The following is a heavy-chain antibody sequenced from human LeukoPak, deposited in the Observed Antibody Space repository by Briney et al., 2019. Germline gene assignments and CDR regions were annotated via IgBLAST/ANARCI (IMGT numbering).Heavy chain of an antibody. D-gene: IGHD2-21*01. J-gene: IGHJ3*02. Sequence: GSLRLSCAASRFTFSSYSMNWVRQAPGKGLEWIGYIYYSGSTNYNPSLKSRVTISVDTSKNQFSLKLSSVTAADTAVYYCARIAKINAFDIWGQGTMVTVSS. CDR3: ARIAKINAFDI. CDR2: IYYSGST. V-gene: IGHV4-59*01. CDR1: RFTFSSYS.